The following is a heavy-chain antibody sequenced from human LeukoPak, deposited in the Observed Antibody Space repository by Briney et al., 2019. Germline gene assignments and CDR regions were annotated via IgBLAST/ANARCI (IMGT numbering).Heavy chain of an antibody. J-gene: IGHJ3*02. Sequence: PSETLSLTCTVSGGSISSSSYYWGWIRQPPGKGLEWIGTIYYSGSTYYNPSLKSRVTISVDTSKNQFSLKLSSVTAADTTVYYCGRHCIAAVDDAFDIWGHGTMVTVSS. D-gene: IGHD6-13*01. CDR3: GRHCIAAVDDAFDI. CDR1: GGSISSSSYY. V-gene: IGHV4-39*01. CDR2: IYYSGST.